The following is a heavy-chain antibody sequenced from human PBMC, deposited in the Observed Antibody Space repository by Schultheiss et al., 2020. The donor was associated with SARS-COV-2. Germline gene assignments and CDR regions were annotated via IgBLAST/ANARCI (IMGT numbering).Heavy chain of an antibody. D-gene: IGHD3-3*01. V-gene: IGHV4-4*07. CDR3: ARGLERHYYYYYYMDV. Sequence: SQTLSLTCTVSGGSISSYYWSWIRQPAGKGLEWIGRIYTSGSTNYNPSLKSRVTISVDTSKNQFSLKLSSVTAADTAVYYCARGLERHYYYYYYMDVWGKGTTVTVSS. CDR1: GGSISSYY. J-gene: IGHJ6*03. CDR2: IYTSGST.